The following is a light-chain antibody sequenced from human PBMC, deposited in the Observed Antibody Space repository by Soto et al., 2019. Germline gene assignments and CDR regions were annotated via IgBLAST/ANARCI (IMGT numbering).Light chain of an antibody. V-gene: IGKV3-20*01. J-gene: IGKJ5*01. CDR2: TAS. CDR1: QSVSSNY. Sequence: VMTQSPLSLPVTLGQPASLSCRASQSVSSNYLARFQQKPGQAPRLLISTASSRATGIPDRFSGSGSGTDFTLTITRLEPEDFAVYYCLQYGSSPHTFGQGTRLEIK. CDR3: LQYGSSPHT.